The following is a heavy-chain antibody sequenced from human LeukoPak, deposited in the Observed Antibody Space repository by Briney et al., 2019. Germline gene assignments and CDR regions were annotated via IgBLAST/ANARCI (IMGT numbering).Heavy chain of an antibody. Sequence: GGSLRLSCAASGFAFSTYSMSWLRQAPGKGLEWVSVISNSGHDTYCADPVKGRFTISRDNSKNTLYLQMNSLRAEDTAVYYCAKGDTGYSSGWLLFDYWGQGTLVTVSS. J-gene: IGHJ4*02. CDR3: AKGDTGYSSGWLLFDY. CDR2: ISNSGHDT. D-gene: IGHD6-19*01. CDR1: GFAFSTYS. V-gene: IGHV3-23*01.